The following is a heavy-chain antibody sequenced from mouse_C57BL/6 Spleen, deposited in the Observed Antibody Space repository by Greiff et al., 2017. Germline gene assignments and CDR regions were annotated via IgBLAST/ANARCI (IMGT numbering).Heavy chain of an antibody. Sequence: QVQLQQPGAELVKPGASVKMSCKASGYTFTSYWITRVKQRPGQGLEWIGDIYPGSGSTNYNEKFKSKATLTVDTSSSTAYMQLSSLTSEDSAVYYCAREYYYGSSSWFAYWGQGTLVTVSA. CDR3: AREYYYGSSSWFAY. CDR1: GYTFTSYW. V-gene: IGHV1-55*01. D-gene: IGHD1-1*01. CDR2: IYPGSGST. J-gene: IGHJ3*01.